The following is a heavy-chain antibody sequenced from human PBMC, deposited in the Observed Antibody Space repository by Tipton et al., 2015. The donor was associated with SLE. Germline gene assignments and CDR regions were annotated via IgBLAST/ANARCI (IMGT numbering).Heavy chain of an antibody. CDR1: GGSISSYY. V-gene: IGHV4-4*07. CDR3: AREFLNPVTTVHYYFDL. J-gene: IGHJ2*01. D-gene: IGHD4-11*01. Sequence: TLSLTCSVSGGSISSYYWSWIRQPAGKGLEWIGRIYPSGSTNHNPSLKSRATMSGDTSKNQFSLNLSSVTAADTAVYYCAREFLNPVTTVHYYFDLWGRGTLVTVSS. CDR2: IYPSGST.